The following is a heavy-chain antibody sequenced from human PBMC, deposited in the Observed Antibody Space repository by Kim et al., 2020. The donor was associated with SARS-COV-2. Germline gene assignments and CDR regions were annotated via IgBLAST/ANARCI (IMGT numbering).Heavy chain of an antibody. CDR3: ARGDIVATKNAFDI. Sequence: SETLSLTCTVSGGSISSYYWSWIRQPAGKGLEWIGRIYTSGSTNYNPSLKSRVTMSVDTSKNQFSLKLSSVTAADTAVYYCARGDIVATKNAFDIWGQGTMVTVSS. CDR1: GGSISSYY. V-gene: IGHV4-4*07. J-gene: IGHJ3*02. CDR2: IYTSGST. D-gene: IGHD5-12*01.